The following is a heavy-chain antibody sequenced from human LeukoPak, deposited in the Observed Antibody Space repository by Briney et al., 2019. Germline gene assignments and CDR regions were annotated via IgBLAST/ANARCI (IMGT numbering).Heavy chain of an antibody. CDR1: GGSISSSSYY. CDR2: IYYSGGT. D-gene: IGHD3-10*01. V-gene: IGHV4-39*07. J-gene: IGHJ4*02. Sequence: SETLSLTCTVSGGSISSSSYYWGWIRQPPGKGLEWIGSIYYSGGTHDNPSLKSRVTISVDTSKNQFSLKVTSVTAADTAVYYCARGTFVRGVIGRPFDYWGQGTLVTVSS. CDR3: ARGTFVRGVIGRPFDY.